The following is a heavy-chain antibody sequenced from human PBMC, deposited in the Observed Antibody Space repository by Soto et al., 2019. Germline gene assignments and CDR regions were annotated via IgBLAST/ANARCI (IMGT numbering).Heavy chain of an antibody. V-gene: IGHV4-59*08. Sequence: SDTRSLTCTVSGCSISSYFWSWIRQPPGKGLEWIGYIYYSGSTNYNPSLKSRVTISVDTSKNQFSLKLSSVTAADTAVYYCARHEGSSGLYFDYWGQGTLVTVSS. CDR2: IYYSGST. CDR1: GCSISSYF. D-gene: IGHD6-19*01. CDR3: ARHEGSSGLYFDY. J-gene: IGHJ4*02.